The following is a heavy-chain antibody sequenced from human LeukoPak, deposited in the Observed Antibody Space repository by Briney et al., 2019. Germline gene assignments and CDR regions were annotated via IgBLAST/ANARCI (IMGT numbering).Heavy chain of an antibody. CDR2: IYHSGST. V-gene: IGHV4-38-2*02. CDR1: GYSISSGYY. J-gene: IGHJ4*02. Sequence: PSETLSLTCTVSGYSISSGYYWGWIRQPPGKGLEWIGSIYHSGSTYYNPSLKSRVTISVDTSKNQFSLKLSSVTAADTAVYYSERATINRKHNIAVAGPFDYWGQETLVTVSS. D-gene: IGHD6-19*01. CDR3: ERATINRKHNIAVAGPFDY.